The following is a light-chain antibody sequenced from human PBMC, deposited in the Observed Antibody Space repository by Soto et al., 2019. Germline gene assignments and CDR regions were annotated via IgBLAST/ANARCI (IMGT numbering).Light chain of an antibody. CDR1: ESVSRN. J-gene: IGKJ5*01. CDR3: QQYNSWTPIT. Sequence: LVMPQSPATLSVSSGERATLSFRASESVSRNLAWYQQKPGQAPRLLIYDASTRATGIPDRFSGGGSGTEFTLTISSLQSEDFVVYYCQQYNSWTPITFGQGTRLEIK. V-gene: IGKV3-15*01. CDR2: DAS.